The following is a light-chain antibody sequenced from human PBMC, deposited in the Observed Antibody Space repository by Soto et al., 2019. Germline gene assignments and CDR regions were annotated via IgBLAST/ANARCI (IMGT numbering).Light chain of an antibody. J-gene: IGKJ5*01. CDR2: AAS. CDR3: QQSYSNPIT. Sequence: DIQMTQSPSSLSASVGDRVTITCRASQSITNYLNWYQQKPGKAPKLLIYAASSLQSGVPSRFSGSGSGTDFTLTISSPQPEDFATYYCQQSYSNPITFGQGTRLEIK. CDR1: QSITNY. V-gene: IGKV1-39*01.